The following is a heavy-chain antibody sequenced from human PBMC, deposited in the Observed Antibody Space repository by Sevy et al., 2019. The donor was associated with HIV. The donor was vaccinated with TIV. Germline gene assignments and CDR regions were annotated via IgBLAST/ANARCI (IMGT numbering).Heavy chain of an antibody. CDR3: ARDTQVGDTAITHDY. J-gene: IGHJ4*02. D-gene: IGHD5-18*01. CDR1: GFTFSSYG. CDR2: IWYDGSNK. Sequence: GGSLRLSCAASGFTFSSYGMHWVRQAPGKGLEWVAVIWYDGSNKYYADSVKGRFTISRDNSKNTLYLQMNSLRAEDTAVYYCARDTQVGDTAITHDYWGQGTLVTVSS. V-gene: IGHV3-33*01.